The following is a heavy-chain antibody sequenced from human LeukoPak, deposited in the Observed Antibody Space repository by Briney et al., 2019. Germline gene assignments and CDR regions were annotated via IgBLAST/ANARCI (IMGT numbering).Heavy chain of an antibody. D-gene: IGHD2-15*01. CDR3: TREGWRYFDL. Sequence: ASVKVSCKASGYTFSGHYMHWVRQAPGQGLEWMGWINPNSGGTNYVQKFQGRVTMTRDTSTSTAYMDLSSLRSGDTAVYYCTREGWRYFDLWGRGTLVTVSS. CDR2: INPNSGGT. V-gene: IGHV1-2*02. J-gene: IGHJ2*01. CDR1: GYTFSGHY.